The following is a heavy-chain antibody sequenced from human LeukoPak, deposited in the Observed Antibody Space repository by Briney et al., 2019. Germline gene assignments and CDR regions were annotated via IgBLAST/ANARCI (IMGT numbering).Heavy chain of an antibody. CDR2: MNPNSGNT. CDR1: GYTFTSYD. V-gene: IGHV1-8*01. Sequence: ASVKVSCKASGYTFTSYDINWVRQATGQGLEWMGWMNPNSGNTGYAQNFQGRVTMTRNTSISTAYMELSSLRSEDTAVYYCAREWVVATETLWVYYYYGMDVWGQGTTVTVSS. D-gene: IGHD2-15*01. J-gene: IGHJ6*02. CDR3: AREWVVATETLWVYYYYGMDV.